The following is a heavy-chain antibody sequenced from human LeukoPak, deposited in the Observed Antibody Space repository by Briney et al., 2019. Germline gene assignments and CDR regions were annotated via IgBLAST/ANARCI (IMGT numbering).Heavy chain of an antibody. Sequence: PGGSLRLSCAASGFTFSSYAMSWVRQAPGKGLEWVSAISGSGGSTYYADSVKGRFTISRDNSKNTLYLQMNSLRAEDTAVYYCAKVPYGSGSSKRYFDYWGQGTLVTVSS. D-gene: IGHD3-10*01. CDR1: GFTFSSYA. CDR3: AKVPYGSGSSKRYFDY. J-gene: IGHJ4*02. V-gene: IGHV3-23*01. CDR2: ISGSGGST.